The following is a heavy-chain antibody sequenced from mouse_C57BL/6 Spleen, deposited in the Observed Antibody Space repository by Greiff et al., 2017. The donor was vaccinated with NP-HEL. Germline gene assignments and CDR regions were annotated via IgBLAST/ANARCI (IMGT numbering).Heavy chain of an antibody. CDR3: ARQGGGNRYYFDY. D-gene: IGHD1-1*02. V-gene: IGHV5-6*01. Sequence: EVQLVESGGDLVKPGGSLKLSCAASGFTFSSYGMSWVRQTPDKRLEWVATISSGGSYTYYPDSVKGRFTISRDNAKNPLYLQMSSLKSEDTAMYYCARQGGGNRYYFDYWGQGTTLTVSS. J-gene: IGHJ2*01. CDR1: GFTFSSYG. CDR2: ISSGGSYT.